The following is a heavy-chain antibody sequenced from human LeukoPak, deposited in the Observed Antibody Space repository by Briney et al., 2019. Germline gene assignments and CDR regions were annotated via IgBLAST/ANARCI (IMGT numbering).Heavy chain of an antibody. Sequence: GGSLRLSCAASGFTFSSYGMHWVRQAPGKGLEWVAILSYDGSNKYYADSVKGRFTISRDNSKNTLYLQMNSLRAEDTAVYYCAKGAKYEYGSGSYYNVGIDYWGQGTLVTVSS. CDR1: GFTFSSYG. CDR3: AKGAKYEYGSGSYYNVGIDY. J-gene: IGHJ4*02. D-gene: IGHD3-10*01. V-gene: IGHV3-30*18. CDR2: LSYDGSNK.